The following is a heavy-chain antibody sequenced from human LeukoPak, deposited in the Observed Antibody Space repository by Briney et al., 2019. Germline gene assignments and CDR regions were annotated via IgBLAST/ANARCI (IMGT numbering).Heavy chain of an antibody. CDR2: ISAYNGNT. J-gene: IGHJ4*02. D-gene: IGHD2-2*01. Sequence: ASVKVSCKASGYTFTGYYMHWVRQAPGQGLEWMGWISAYNGNTDYARKLQGSVTMTTDTSTSTAYMELRSLRSDDTAVYYCARVLAYCSSTSCHDYWGQGTLVTVYS. CDR3: ARVLAYCSSTSCHDY. V-gene: IGHV1-18*04. CDR1: GYTFTGYY.